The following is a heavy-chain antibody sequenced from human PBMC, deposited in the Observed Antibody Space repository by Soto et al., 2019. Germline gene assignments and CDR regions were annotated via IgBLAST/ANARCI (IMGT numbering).Heavy chain of an antibody. CDR3: ARLYSRTWSPDH. D-gene: IGHD6-13*01. V-gene: IGHV1-18*01. J-gene: IGHJ4*02. CDR1: GYTFTSYG. CDR2: ISGYNGKT. Sequence: QVQLVQSGAEVKKPGASVKVSCKASGYTFTSYGISWVRQAPGQGLEWMGWISGYNGKTNYAQKLQGRVTMTTDTSTRKAYMEVRSLRSDDTAVYYCARLYSRTWSPDHWGQGTLVTVSS.